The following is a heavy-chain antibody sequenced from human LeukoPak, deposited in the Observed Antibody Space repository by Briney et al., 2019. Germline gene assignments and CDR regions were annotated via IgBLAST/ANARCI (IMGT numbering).Heavy chain of an antibody. CDR3: ARVQSSGWYGS. D-gene: IGHD6-19*01. V-gene: IGHV3-74*01. Sequence: GGSLRLSCAASGFTFSSSWMHWVRQAPGKGLGWVSRINGDETSTTYADSVKGRFTISRDNAKNTLYLQMNSLRVEDTDVYYCARVQSSGWYGSWGQGTLVTVSS. CDR1: GFTFSSSW. J-gene: IGHJ5*01. CDR2: INGDETST.